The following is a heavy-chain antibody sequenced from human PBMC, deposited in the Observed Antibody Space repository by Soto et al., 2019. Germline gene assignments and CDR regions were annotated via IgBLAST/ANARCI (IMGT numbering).Heavy chain of an antibody. D-gene: IGHD3-10*01. CDR3: AREGRTYGIYGMDV. V-gene: IGHV3-53*01. CDR1: AFTVSSNY. Sequence: GGSLRLSCAASAFTVSSNYMSWVHQAPGKGLEWVSVIYSGGTTYYADSVKGRFTISRDNSKNTLYLQMNSLRAEDTAVYYCAREGRTYGIYGMDVWGQGTTVTVSS. CDR2: IYSGGTT. J-gene: IGHJ6*02.